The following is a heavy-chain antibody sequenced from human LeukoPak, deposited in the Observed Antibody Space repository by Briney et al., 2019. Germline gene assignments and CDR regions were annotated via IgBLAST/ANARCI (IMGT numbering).Heavy chain of an antibody. Sequence: SETLSLTCTVSGGSISSSSYYWGWIRQPPGKGLEWIGSIYYSGSTYYNPSLKSRVTISVDTSKNQFSLKLSSVTAADTAVYYRARGRDGYNDYWGQGTLVTVSS. J-gene: IGHJ4*02. CDR1: GGSISSSSYY. CDR2: IYYSGST. D-gene: IGHD5-24*01. CDR3: ARGRDGYNDY. V-gene: IGHV4-39*07.